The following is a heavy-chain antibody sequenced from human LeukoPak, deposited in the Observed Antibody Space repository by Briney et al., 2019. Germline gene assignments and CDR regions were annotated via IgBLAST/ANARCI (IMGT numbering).Heavy chain of an antibody. D-gene: IGHD3-3*01. CDR3: ARGSDFWSGYAQIIFDY. J-gene: IGHJ4*02. Sequence: PGGSLRLSCAASGFTFSSYWMSWVRQAPGKGLEWVANIKQDGSEKYYVDSVKGRFTISRDNAKNSLYLQMNSLRAEDTAVYYCARGSDFWSGYAQIIFDYWGQGTLVTVSS. CDR2: IKQDGSEK. CDR1: GFTFSSYW. V-gene: IGHV3-7*04.